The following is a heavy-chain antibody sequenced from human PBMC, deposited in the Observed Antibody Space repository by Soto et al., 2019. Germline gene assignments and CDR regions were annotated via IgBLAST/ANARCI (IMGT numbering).Heavy chain of an antibody. D-gene: IGHD2-2*01. V-gene: IGHV3-48*01. Sequence: GGSLRLSCAASGFTFSSYSMNWVRQAPGKGLEWVSYISSSSSTIYYADSVKGRFTISRDTAKNILYLQMNSLRAEDTAIYYCAKDSHWAIISPTHDYWGHGTLVTVSS. CDR2: ISSSSSTI. J-gene: IGHJ4*01. CDR3: AKDSHWAIISPTHDY. CDR1: GFTFSSYS.